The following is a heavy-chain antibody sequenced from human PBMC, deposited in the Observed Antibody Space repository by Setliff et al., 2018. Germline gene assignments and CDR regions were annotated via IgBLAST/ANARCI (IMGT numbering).Heavy chain of an antibody. Sequence: GGSLRLSCAASRFTFSSYSMNWVRQAPGKGLEWVSYISSSSSTIYYADSVKGRFTISRDNSKNTLYLQMNSLRAEDTAVYYCAKHGAYNDFLTGYNFYYDMDVWGQGTTVTVSS. CDR1: RFTFSSYS. D-gene: IGHD3-9*01. V-gene: IGHV3-48*01. CDR3: AKHGAYNDFLTGYNFYYDMDV. CDR2: ISSSSSTI. J-gene: IGHJ6*02.